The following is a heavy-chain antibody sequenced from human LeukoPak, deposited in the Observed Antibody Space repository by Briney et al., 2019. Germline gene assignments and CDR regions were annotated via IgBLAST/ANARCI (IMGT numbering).Heavy chain of an antibody. V-gene: IGHV4-59*01. CDR3: ARETTLAGLAGGLGFNY. D-gene: IGHD1-1*01. CDR1: GASISSWY. Sequence: PSQTLSLTCTVSGASISSWYWSWIRQPPGKGLEWIGYIYGSGNTNYNPSLKSRITMSIDTSKNQFSLELTSVTAADTATYYCARETTLAGLAGGLGFNYWGQGILVTVSS. J-gene: IGHJ4*02. CDR2: IYGSGNT.